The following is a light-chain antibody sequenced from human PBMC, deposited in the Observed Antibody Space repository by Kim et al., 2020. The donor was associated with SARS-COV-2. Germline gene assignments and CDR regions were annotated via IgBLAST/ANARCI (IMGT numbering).Light chain of an antibody. J-gene: IGKJ4*01. V-gene: IGKV1-39*01. CDR3: QQSYITALA. CDR2: AAS. Sequence: SASVGDRVTITCRASQSINNYLCWFQQKPGKAPKLLIYAASSLQSGVPSRFSGSGSRTDFTLTISSLQPEDFATYYCQQSYITALAFGGGTKLEI. CDR1: QSINNY.